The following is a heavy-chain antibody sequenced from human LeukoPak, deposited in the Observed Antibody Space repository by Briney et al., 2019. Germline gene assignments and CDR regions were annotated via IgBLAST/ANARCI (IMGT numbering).Heavy chain of an antibody. J-gene: IGHJ4*02. V-gene: IGHV3-64*01. Sequence: GGSLRLSCAASGFTLSTYAMHWVRQAPGQGLDYVSGISSDGVIIHYASSVKGRFTISRDNSKNTLYLQMGSLRAEDMAVYYCAKERNLEIAVAGTIFDYWGQGTLVTVSS. CDR3: AKERNLEIAVAGTIFDY. CDR1: GFTLSTYA. CDR2: ISSDGVII. D-gene: IGHD6-19*01.